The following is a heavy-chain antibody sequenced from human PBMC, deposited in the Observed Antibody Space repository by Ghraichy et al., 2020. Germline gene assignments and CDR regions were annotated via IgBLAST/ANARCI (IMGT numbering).Heavy chain of an antibody. J-gene: IGHJ6*03. Sequence: LSLTCTASGFTFSNYGVHWVRQAPGKGLEWVAIISYDGSNKVYADSVKGRFTISRDNSKNTVYLQMSSLRAEDMAVYYCARDHFVVVPTAMYFYYMDVWCKGTAVTVSS. CDR1: GFTFSNYG. CDR3: ARDHFVVVPTAMYFYYMDV. D-gene: IGHD2-2*01. V-gene: IGHV3-30*04. CDR2: ISYDGSNK.